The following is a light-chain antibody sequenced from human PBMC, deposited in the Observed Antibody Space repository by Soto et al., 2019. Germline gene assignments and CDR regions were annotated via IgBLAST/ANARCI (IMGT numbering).Light chain of an antibody. CDR2: AAS. CDR3: QQLNSYPWT. J-gene: IGKJ1*01. CDR1: QGISSY. Sequence: IPLTQSPSSLSASVGDRVTITCRASQGISSYLAWYQQKPGKAPKLLIYAASTLQSGVPSRFSGSGSGTDFTLTISSLQPADFATYYCQQLNSYPWTFGQGTKVEIK. V-gene: IGKV1-9*01.